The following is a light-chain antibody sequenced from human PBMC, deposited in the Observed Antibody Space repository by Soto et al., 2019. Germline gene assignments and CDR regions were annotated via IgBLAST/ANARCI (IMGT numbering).Light chain of an antibody. J-gene: IGKJ2*01. V-gene: IGKV1-5*01. CDR1: QDINSW. CDR3: QQYKRFTYP. Sequence: DIQMTQSPSTLSASVGDRVTITCRASQDINSWLAWYQQKPGKAPNLLIYDASSLESGVTSSFSGSGSGTEFTLTITGLQPDDFATYYCQQYKRFTYPFGQGTELEIK. CDR2: DAS.